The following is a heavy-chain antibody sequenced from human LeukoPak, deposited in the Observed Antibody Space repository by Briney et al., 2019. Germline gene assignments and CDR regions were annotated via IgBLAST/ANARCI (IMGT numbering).Heavy chain of an antibody. CDR2: IYYSGST. D-gene: IGHD3-22*01. V-gene: IGHV4-31*03. Sequence: PSETLSLTCTVSGGSISSGGYYWSWLRQHPGKGREWIGYIYYSGSTYYNPSLKSRVTISVDTSKNQFSLKLSSVTAADTAVYYCARNNGRYDSSGYPFDYWGQGTLVTVSS. J-gene: IGHJ4*02. CDR3: ARNNGRYDSSGYPFDY. CDR1: GGSISSGGYY.